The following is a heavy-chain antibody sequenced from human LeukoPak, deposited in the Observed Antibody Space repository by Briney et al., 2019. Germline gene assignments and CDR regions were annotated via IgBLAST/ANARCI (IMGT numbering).Heavy chain of an antibody. CDR2: IYPGDSDT. D-gene: IGHD1-26*01. CDR3: ARHWEAWAFDI. J-gene: IGHJ3*02. CDR1: GYSFTSYW. V-gene: IGHV5-51*01. Sequence: GESLKISCKGCGYSFTSYWIGWVRQMPGKGLEWVGIIYPGDSDTRYSPSFQGQVTISADKSISTAYLQWSSLKASDTAMYYCARHWEAWAFDIWGQGTMVTVSS.